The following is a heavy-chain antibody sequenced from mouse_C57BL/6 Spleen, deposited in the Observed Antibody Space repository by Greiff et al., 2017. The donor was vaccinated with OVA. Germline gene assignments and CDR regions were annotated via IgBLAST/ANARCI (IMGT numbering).Heavy chain of an antibody. D-gene: IGHD2-12*01. CDR2: ISYDGSN. CDR3: ARGYDAFAY. Sequence: EVKVEESGPGLVKPSQSLSLTCSVTGYSITSGYYWNWIRQFPGNKLEWMGYISYDGSNNYNPSLKNRISITRDTSKNQFFLKLNSVTTEDTATYYCARGYDAFAYWGQGTLVTVSA. J-gene: IGHJ3*01. V-gene: IGHV3-6*01. CDR1: GYSITSGYY.